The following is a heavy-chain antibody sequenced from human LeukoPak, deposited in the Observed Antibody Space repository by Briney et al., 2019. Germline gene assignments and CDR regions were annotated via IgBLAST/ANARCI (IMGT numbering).Heavy chain of an antibody. CDR2: IYYSGST. V-gene: IGHV4-59*08. Sequence: PSETLSLTCTVSGGSISGYYWSWIRQPPGKGLEWIGYIYYSGSTNYNSSLKSRVTISVDTSKNQFSLKLSSVTAADTAVYYCARFGGIAVANNWFDPWGQGTLVTVSS. CDR3: ARFGGIAVANNWFDP. D-gene: IGHD6-19*01. J-gene: IGHJ5*02. CDR1: GGSISGYY.